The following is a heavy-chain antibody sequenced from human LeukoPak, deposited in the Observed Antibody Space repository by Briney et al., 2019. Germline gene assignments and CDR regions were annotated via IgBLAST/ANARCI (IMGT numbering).Heavy chain of an antibody. D-gene: IGHD4-11*01. J-gene: IGHJ4*02. CDR2: INKDGSET. CDR1: GFTFSSNW. V-gene: IGHV3-7*05. CDR3: VRAGSYNFDY. Sequence: HPGESLRLSCAASGFTFSSNWMTWVRQAPGKGLEWVANINKDGSETYYVDSVKGRFAISRDNAQNSLVLQMNSLRAEDTAVYYCVRAGSYNFDYWGRGTLVTVSS.